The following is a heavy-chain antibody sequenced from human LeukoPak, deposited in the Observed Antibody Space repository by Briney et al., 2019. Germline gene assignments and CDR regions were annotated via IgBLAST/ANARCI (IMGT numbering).Heavy chain of an antibody. Sequence: SETLSLTCTVSGGSINSYYWNWIRQPPGKGLEWIGYISDSGNTKYNPSLKSRVTISVDTSKNQFSLKLSSVTAADTAVYYCARELWDIVVVVAATTFDYWGQGTLVTVSS. CDR2: ISDSGNT. D-gene: IGHD2-15*01. CDR3: ARELWDIVVVVAATTFDY. V-gene: IGHV4-4*08. J-gene: IGHJ4*02. CDR1: GGSINSYY.